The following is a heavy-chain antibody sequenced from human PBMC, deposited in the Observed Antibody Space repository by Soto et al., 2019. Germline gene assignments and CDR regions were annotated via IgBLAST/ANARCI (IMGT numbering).Heavy chain of an antibody. CDR1: GYTLTELS. V-gene: IGHV1-24*01. D-gene: IGHD3-22*01. CDR3: ATATYYYDSSGSLLVFDP. J-gene: IGHJ5*02. CDR2: FDPEDGET. Sequence: ASVKVSCKVSGYTLTELSMHWVRQAPGKGLEWMGGFDPEDGETIYAQKFQGRVTVTEDTSTDTAYMELSSLRSEDTAVYYCATATYYYDSSGSLLVFDPWGQGTMVTV.